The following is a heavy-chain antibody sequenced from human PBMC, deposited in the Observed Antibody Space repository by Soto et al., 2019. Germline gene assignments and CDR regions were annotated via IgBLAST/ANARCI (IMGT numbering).Heavy chain of an antibody. CDR3: ARDRGPSSGYYPYWFDP. V-gene: IGHV1-69*13. CDR2: IIPIFGTA. CDR1: GGTFSSNA. Sequence: ASVKVSCKASGGTFSSNAITWVRQAPGQGLEWMGGIIPIFGTANYAQKFQGRVTITADESTSTAYMELSSLRSEDTAVYYCARDRGPSSGYYPYWFDPWGQGTLVTVSS. J-gene: IGHJ5*02. D-gene: IGHD3-22*01.